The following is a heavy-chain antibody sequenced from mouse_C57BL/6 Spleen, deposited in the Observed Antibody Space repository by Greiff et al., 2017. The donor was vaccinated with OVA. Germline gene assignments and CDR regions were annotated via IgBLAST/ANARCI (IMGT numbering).Heavy chain of an antibody. Sequence: EVKLVESGPVLVKPGASVKMSCKASGYTFTDYYMNWVKQSHGKSLEWIGVINPYNGGTSYNQKFKGKATLTFDKSSSTAYMELNSLTSEDSAVYYCARRKAGKLYYFDYWGQGTTLTVSS. J-gene: IGHJ2*01. V-gene: IGHV1-19*01. CDR1: GYTFTDYY. D-gene: IGHD4-1*01. CDR3: ARRKAGKLYYFDY. CDR2: INPYNGGT.